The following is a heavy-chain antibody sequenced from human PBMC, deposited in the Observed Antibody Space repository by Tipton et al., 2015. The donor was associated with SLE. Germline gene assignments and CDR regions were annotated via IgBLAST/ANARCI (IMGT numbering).Heavy chain of an antibody. CDR1: GGSLSGYY. V-gene: IGHV4-34*01. J-gene: IGHJ4*02. D-gene: IGHD3-16*02. CDR3: ARGGNRRVDY. CDR2: VFHSGSA. Sequence: TLSLTCAVYGGSLSGYYWTWIRQSPGKGLEWIGEVFHSGSANYNPSLESRVTISVDTSKNEFSLTLNSVTAADTAVYYCARGGNRRVDYWDEGALVPVSS.